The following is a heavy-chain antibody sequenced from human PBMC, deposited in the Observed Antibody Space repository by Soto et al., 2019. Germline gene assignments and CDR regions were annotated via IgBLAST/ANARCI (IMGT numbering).Heavy chain of an antibody. J-gene: IGHJ6*02. CDR1: GGTFRTAA. CDR2: IMPVFRTP. CDR3: ARDNDRPQLGGNYYYILDV. Sequence: QVQLEQSGAEVKKPGSSVKVSCKASGGTFRTAAVSWVRQAPGQGLEWMGGIMPVFRTPDYAQKFHGRVTITADESPSTAYMELSGLRSDDTAVYYCARDNDRPQLGGNYYYILDVWGQGTTITVSS. V-gene: IGHV1-69*12. D-gene: IGHD2-8*01.